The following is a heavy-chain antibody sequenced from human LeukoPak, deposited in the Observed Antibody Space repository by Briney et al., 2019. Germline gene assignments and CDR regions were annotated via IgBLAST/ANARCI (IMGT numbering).Heavy chain of an antibody. Sequence: RAGGSLRLSCAASGFTFSRYSMKWVRQAPGKGLEGVSFISTSSSYIYYADSVKGRFTVSRDNAKNSLYLQMNSLRAEDAAVYYCARVVDTPMVLSGAIDIWGQGTVVSVSS. CDR3: ARVVDTPMVLSGAIDI. D-gene: IGHD5-18*01. V-gene: IGHV3-21*01. CDR1: GFTFSRYS. CDR2: ISTSSSYI. J-gene: IGHJ3*02.